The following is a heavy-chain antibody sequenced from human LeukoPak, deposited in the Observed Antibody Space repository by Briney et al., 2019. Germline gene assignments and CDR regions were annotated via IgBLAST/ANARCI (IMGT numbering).Heavy chain of an antibody. J-gene: IGHJ4*02. CDR3: AKDSDYYDSSGYPDY. D-gene: IGHD3-22*01. CDR1: GFTFSSYA. CDR2: ISGSGGST. Sequence: GGSVRLSCAASGFTFSSYAMSWVRQAPGKGLEWVSAISGSGGSTYYADSVKGRFTISRDNSKNTLYLQMNSLRAEDTAVYYCAKDSDYYDSSGYPDYWGQGTLVTVSS. V-gene: IGHV3-23*01.